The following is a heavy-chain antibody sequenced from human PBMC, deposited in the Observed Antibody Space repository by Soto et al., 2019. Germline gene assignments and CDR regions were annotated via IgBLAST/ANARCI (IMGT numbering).Heavy chain of an antibody. CDR3: ARDRDAYTRAYTDS. CDR2: VSYDGTDE. J-gene: IGHJ4*02. CDR1: GFTFRSYG. D-gene: IGHD1-1*01. V-gene: IGHV3-30*03. Sequence: GGSLRLSCAASGFTFRSYGMHWVRQAPGKGLEWVGLVSYDGTDEYYADSVRGRFTTSRDNSKNTLYLQMNSLRAEDTAVYYCARDRDAYTRAYTDSWGEGTLVTVPS.